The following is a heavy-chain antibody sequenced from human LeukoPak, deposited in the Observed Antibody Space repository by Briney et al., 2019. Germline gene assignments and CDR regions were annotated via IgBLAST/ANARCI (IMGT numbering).Heavy chain of an antibody. Sequence: GGSLRLSCTVSGFTVSSNSMSWVRQAPGKGLEWVSFIYSDNTHYSDSGKGRFTISRDNSKNTLYLKMNSLRAEDTAVYYCARRAGAYSHPYDYWGQGTLVTVSS. V-gene: IGHV3-53*01. J-gene: IGHJ4*02. CDR3: ARRAGAYSHPYDY. CDR2: IYSDNT. CDR1: GFTVSSNS. D-gene: IGHD4/OR15-4a*01.